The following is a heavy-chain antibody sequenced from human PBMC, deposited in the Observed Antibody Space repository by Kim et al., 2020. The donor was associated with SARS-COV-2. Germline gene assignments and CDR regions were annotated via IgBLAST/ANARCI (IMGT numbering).Heavy chain of an antibody. CDR3: APYGGDFDY. J-gene: IGHJ4*02. V-gene: IGHV4-39*01. D-gene: IGHD4-17*01. Sequence: GSTYYNPSLKSRVTISVDTSKNQFSLKLSSVTAADTAVYYCAPYGGDFDYWGQGTLVTVSS. CDR2: GST.